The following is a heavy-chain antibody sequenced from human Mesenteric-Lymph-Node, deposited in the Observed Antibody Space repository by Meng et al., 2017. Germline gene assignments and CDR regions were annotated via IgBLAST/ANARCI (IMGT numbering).Heavy chain of an antibody. D-gene: IGHD3-10*01. Sequence: QVQLKQWGAEVLKPSETLSRTCAVYGGSLSGYYWSWIRQPPGKGLEWMREVYHNGVTKYSPSLRSRVVISIDTSKNQFSLNLRSVSAADTAMYYCARGGATPMIIKYWGPGTLVTVSS. CDR1: GGSLSGYY. V-gene: IGHV4-34*02. J-gene: IGHJ4*02. CDR2: VYHNGVT. CDR3: ARGGATPMIIKY.